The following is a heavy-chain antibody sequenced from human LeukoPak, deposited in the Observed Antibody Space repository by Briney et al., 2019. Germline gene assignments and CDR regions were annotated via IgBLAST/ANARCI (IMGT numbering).Heavy chain of an antibody. V-gene: IGHV3-30*04. D-gene: IGHD1-7*01. J-gene: IGHJ6*02. CDR3: AKDVGTNYEYYGMDV. Sequence: GGSLRLSCAASGFSFSSYAMRWVRQAPGRGLQWLAVIPYDGSNEFYADSVKGRLTISRDNSKNTLYLQMHSLGPEDTAVYFCAKDVGTNYEYYGMDVWGQGTTVTVTS. CDR2: IPYDGSNE. CDR1: GFSFSSYA.